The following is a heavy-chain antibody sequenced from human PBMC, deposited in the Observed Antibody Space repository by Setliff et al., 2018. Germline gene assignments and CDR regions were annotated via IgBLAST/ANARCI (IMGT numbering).Heavy chain of an antibody. J-gene: IGHJ3*02. V-gene: IGHV3-21*01. Sequence: GGSLRLSCAASGFTFSSYWMSWVRQAPGKGLEWVSSISSSSSYIYYADSVKGRFTISRDNAKNSLYLQMNSLRAEDTAVYYCARATAPIVVKDAFDIWGQGTMVTVSS. CDR1: GFTFSSYW. CDR3: ARATAPIVVKDAFDI. D-gene: IGHD3-22*01. CDR2: ISSSSSYI.